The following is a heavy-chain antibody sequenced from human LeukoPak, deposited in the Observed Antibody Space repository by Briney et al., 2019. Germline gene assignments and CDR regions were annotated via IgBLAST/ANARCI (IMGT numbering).Heavy chain of an antibody. CDR3: ARETYNFWSGYPDY. CDR1: GGAATSHY. D-gene: IGHD3-3*01. V-gene: IGHV4-59*02. J-gene: IGHJ4*02. Sequence: PSETLSLTCNVSGGAATSHYWSWIRQPPGKGLEWIGFIYYGGSTNYNPSLKSRVTMSLDTSKNQFSLKLTSVTAADTAVYYCARETYNFWSGYPDYWGQGALVTVSS. CDR2: IYYGGST.